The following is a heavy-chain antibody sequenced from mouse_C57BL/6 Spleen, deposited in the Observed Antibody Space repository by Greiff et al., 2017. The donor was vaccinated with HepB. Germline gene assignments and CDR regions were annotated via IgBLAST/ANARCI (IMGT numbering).Heavy chain of an antibody. CDR2: ISSGSSTI. D-gene: IGHD2-1*01. Sequence: EVKLMESGGGLVKPGGSLKLSCAASGFTFSDYGMHWVRQAPEKGLEWVAYISSGSSTIYYADTVKGRFTISRDNAKNTLFLQMTSLRSEDTAMYDCARNGNYPYYAVDYWGQGTSVTVSS. J-gene: IGHJ4*01. CDR1: GFTFSDYG. CDR3: ARNGNYPYYAVDY. V-gene: IGHV5-17*01.